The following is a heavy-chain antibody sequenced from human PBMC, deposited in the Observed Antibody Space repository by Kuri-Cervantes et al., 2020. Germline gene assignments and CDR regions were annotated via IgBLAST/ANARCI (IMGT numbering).Heavy chain of an antibody. CDR2: ISSSSSYI. D-gene: IGHD4-17*01. Sequence: GGSLRLSCAASGFTLSSYSMNWVRQAPGKGLEWVSSISSSSSYIYYADSVKGRFTISRDNAKNSLYLQMNSLRVEDTAVYYCAREPTVTTGWFDLWGQGTLVTVSS. CDR1: GFTLSSYS. J-gene: IGHJ5*01. CDR3: AREPTVTTGWFDL. V-gene: IGHV3-21*03.